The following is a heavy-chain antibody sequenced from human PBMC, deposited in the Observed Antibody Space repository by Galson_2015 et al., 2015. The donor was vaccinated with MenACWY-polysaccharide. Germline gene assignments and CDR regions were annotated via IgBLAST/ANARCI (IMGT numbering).Heavy chain of an antibody. D-gene: IGHD3-10*01. CDR2: VDYSGNS. Sequence: TLSLTCSVSGNTISSGGYYWTWVRQRPGKGLEWIGHVDYSGNSYYSPSLKSRVAISVDTSRNQFSLKLSFVTAADTAVYFCAGSVDIGMTKLGGEFWGQGALVTVSS. J-gene: IGHJ1*01. V-gene: IGHV4-31*03. CDR3: AGSVDIGMTKLGGEF. CDR1: GNTISSGGYY.